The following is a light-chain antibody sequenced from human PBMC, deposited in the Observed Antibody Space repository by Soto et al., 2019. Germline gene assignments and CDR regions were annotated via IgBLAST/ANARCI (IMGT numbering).Light chain of an antibody. Sequence: QSALNQPPSASGTPGQRVTISCSGSSSNIGSNTVNWYQQLPGTAPKLLIYSNNQRPSGVPDRFSGSKSGTSASLAISGLQSEDEADYYCAAWDDSLNVHVFGTGTKVTV. V-gene: IGLV1-44*01. CDR3: AAWDDSLNVHV. CDR2: SNN. J-gene: IGLJ1*01. CDR1: SSNIGSNT.